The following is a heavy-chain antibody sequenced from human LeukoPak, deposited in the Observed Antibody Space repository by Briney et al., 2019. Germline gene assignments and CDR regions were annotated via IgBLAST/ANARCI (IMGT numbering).Heavy chain of an antibody. Sequence: GGSLRLSCAASGFTFSNYWLSWVRQAPGKRLEWVANIKQDGSEKYYVDSVKGRFTISRDNAKNSLYLQMNSLRAEDTAVYYCARRAGAYTHPYDYWGQGTLVTVSS. J-gene: IGHJ4*02. CDR2: IKQDGSEK. CDR1: GFTFSNYW. CDR3: ARRAGAYTHPYDY. V-gene: IGHV3-7*03. D-gene: IGHD3-16*01.